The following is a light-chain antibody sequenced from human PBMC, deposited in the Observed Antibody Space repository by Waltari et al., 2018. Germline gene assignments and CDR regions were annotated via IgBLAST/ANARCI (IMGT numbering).Light chain of an antibody. CDR2: ISN. CDR1: NSNLGSNY. J-gene: IGLJ2*01. Sequence: QSVLTQPPSASGTPGPRVPISCSGRNSNLGSNYLYWYQQLPGTTPKPVIYISNPRPSGGPDRFSGSKSGTSASLAISGLRSDDEADYYCAAWDDSLNVILFGGGTKLTVL. CDR3: AAWDDSLNVIL. V-gene: IGLV1-47*02.